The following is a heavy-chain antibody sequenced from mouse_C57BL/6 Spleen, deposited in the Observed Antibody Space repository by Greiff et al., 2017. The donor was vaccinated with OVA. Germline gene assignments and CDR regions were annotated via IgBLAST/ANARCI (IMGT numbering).Heavy chain of an antibody. Sequence: EVKLQESGGGLVQPGGSMKLSCVASGFTFSNYWMNWVRQSPEKGLEWVAQIRLKSDNYATHYAESVKGRFTISRDDSKSSVYLQMNNLRAEDTGIYYCTAGVTTAGGFAYWGQGTLVTVSA. V-gene: IGHV6-3*01. D-gene: IGHD2-2*01. CDR3: TAGVTTAGGFAY. CDR2: IRLKSDNYAT. CDR1: GFTFSNYW. J-gene: IGHJ3*01.